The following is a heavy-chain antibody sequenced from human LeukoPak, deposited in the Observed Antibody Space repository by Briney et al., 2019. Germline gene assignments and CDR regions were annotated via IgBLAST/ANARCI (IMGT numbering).Heavy chain of an antibody. CDR2: IKEDGSEK. Sequence: GGSLRLSCAASGFTFSNYWMTWVRQAPGKGLEWVANIKEDGSEKSYIDSVKGRFTISRANAKNSLYLQMNSLRAEDTALYYCARDIVGYSSSSGYYYYMDVWGKGTTVTVSS. CDR1: GFTFSNYW. D-gene: IGHD6-6*01. V-gene: IGHV3-7*03. CDR3: ARDIVGYSSSSGYYYYMDV. J-gene: IGHJ6*03.